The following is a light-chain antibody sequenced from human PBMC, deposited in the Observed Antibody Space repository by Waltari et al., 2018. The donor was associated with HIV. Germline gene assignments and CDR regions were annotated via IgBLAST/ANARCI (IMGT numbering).Light chain of an antibody. Sequence: QSALTQPRSVSGSPGQSVTISCTGTSSDIGYFDYVSWYQQYPGKAPQVIIYEVNQRPSGVPDRFSASQTGTSASLDISGLQSEDEADYYCATWDDGLSGWVFGGGTKLTVL. CDR1: SSDIGYFDY. V-gene: IGLV2-11*01. CDR2: EVN. J-gene: IGLJ3*02. CDR3: ATWDDGLSGWV.